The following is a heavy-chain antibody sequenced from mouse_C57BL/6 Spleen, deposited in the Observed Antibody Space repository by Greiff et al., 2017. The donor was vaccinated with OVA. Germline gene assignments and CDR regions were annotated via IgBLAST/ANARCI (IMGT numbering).Heavy chain of an antibody. CDR2: INPNYGTT. J-gene: IGHJ1*03. Sequence: VQLQQSGPELVKPGASVKISCKASGYSFTDYNMNWVKQSNGKSLEWIGVINPNYGTTSYNQKFKGKATLTVDQSSSTASMQINSLTSEDSAGYCCASEEAYRYFDVWGTGTTVTVSS. CDR3: ASEEAYRYFDV. V-gene: IGHV1-39*01. CDR1: GYSFTDYN.